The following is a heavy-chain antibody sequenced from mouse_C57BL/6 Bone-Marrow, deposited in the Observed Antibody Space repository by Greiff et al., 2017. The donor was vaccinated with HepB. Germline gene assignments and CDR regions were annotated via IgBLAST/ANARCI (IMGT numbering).Heavy chain of an antibody. Sequence: QVQLQQPGAELVKPGASVKLSCKASGYTFTSYWMQWVKQRPGQGLEWIGEIDPSDSYTNYNQKFKGKATLTVDTSSSTAYMQLSSLTSEDSAVYYCARLGVITTVWGTGTTVTVSS. V-gene: IGHV1-50*01. D-gene: IGHD1-1*01. CDR2: IDPSDSYT. J-gene: IGHJ1*03. CDR3: ARLGVITTV. CDR1: GYTFTSYW.